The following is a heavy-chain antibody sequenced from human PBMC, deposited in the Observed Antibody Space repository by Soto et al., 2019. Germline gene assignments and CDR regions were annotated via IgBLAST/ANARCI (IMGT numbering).Heavy chain of an antibody. CDR1: GCSIRSTDYS. CDR3: ASRYGDHDY. CDR2: IYHSGTT. Sequence: SESLALTCSVSGCSIRSTDYSWGWNRQPPGKGLEWIGNIYHSGTTYYNPSLKSRVTVSVDRSKSQFSLRLSSVTAADTAVYYCASRYGDHDYWGQGILVTVS. V-gene: IGHV4-30-2*01. D-gene: IGHD4-17*01. J-gene: IGHJ4*02.